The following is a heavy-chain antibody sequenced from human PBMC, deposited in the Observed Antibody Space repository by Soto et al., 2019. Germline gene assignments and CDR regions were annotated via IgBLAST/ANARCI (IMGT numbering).Heavy chain of an antibody. D-gene: IGHD2-2*01. CDR3: AKEEGGYCSSTSCHDAFDI. V-gene: IGHV3-23*01. Sequence: EVQLLESGGGLVQPGGSLRLSCAASGFTFSSYAMSWVRQAPGKGLEWVSAISGSGGSTYYADSVKGRFTISRDNSKNTLYLKMNSLRAEDTAVYYCAKEEGGYCSSTSCHDAFDIWGQGTMVTVSS. CDR1: GFTFSSYA. J-gene: IGHJ3*02. CDR2: ISGSGGST.